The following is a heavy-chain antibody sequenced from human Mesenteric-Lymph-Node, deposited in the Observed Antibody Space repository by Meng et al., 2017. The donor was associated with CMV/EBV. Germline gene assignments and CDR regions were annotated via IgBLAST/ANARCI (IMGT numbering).Heavy chain of an antibody. J-gene: IGHJ4*02. V-gene: IGHV3-74*01. CDR1: GFTFSTYW. CDR2: INSDDSST. D-gene: IGHD2-2*01. Sequence: GESLKISCAASGFTFSTYWMHWVRQAPGKGLVWVSRINSDDSSTNYADSVKGRFTISRDNAKNTLYLQMNSLRAEDTAVYYCARWEYQLPPQSNWGQGTLVTVSS. CDR3: ARWEYQLPPQSN.